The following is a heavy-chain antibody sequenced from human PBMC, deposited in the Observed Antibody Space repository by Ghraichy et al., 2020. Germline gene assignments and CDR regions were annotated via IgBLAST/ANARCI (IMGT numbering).Heavy chain of an antibody. CDR3: AKRITAASRAFDI. CDR2: ISTSGGAT. D-gene: IGHD6-13*01. CDR1: GFMFSSYA. Sequence: GGSLRLSCAASGFMFSSYAMTWVRQAPGKGLEWVSGISTSGGATYHADSVKGRFTISRDNSKNTPYLQMNSLRAEDTAVYHCAKRITAASRAFDIWGQGTMVTVSS. V-gene: IGHV3-23*01. J-gene: IGHJ3*02.